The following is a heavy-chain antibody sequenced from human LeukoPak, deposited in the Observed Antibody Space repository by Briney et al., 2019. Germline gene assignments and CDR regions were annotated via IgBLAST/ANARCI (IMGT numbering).Heavy chain of an antibody. CDR1: GFTFSSYA. D-gene: IGHD2-21*02. Sequence: PGGSLRLSCAASGFTFSSYAMSWVRQAPGKGLEWVSAIGGSGGSTYYADSVKGRFTISRDNSKNTLYLQMNSLKTEDTAVYYCARLTGDFVGYDYWGQGTLVTVSS. CDR3: ARLTGDFVGYDY. CDR2: IGGSGGST. V-gene: IGHV3-23*01. J-gene: IGHJ4*02.